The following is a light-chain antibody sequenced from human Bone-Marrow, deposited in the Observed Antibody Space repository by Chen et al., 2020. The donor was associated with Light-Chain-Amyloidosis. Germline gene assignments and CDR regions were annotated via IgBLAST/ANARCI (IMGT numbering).Light chain of an antibody. J-gene: IGLJ2*01. Sequence: SYELTQPPSVSVPPAQTARITCSGDDLPTKYAYWYQQKPGQAPVLVIHRDTERPSGISERFSGSSSGTTATLTISGVQAEDEADYHCQSADSSGTYEVIFGGGIKLTVL. CDR1: DLPTKY. CDR3: QSADSSGTYEVI. CDR2: RDT. V-gene: IGLV3-25*03.